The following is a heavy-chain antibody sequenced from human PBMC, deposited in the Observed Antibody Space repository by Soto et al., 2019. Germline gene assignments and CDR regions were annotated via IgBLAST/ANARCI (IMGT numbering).Heavy chain of an antibody. CDR2: ISGIRDYI. CDR1: GFTFSYYT. J-gene: IGHJ4*02. Sequence: GGSLRLSCAASGFTFSYYTVHWVRRAPGKGLEWVSSISGIRDYIRYADSVKGRFTISRDNAKTSLYLRMNSLTAEDTAVYYCAREGVHNYTEYYFDYWGQGTLVTVSS. CDR3: AREGVHNYTEYYFDY. V-gene: IGHV3-21*06. D-gene: IGHD3-10*01.